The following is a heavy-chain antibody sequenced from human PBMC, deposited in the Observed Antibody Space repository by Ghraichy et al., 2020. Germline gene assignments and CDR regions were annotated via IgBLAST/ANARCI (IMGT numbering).Heavy chain of an antibody. V-gene: IGHV4-59*01. J-gene: IGHJ3*02. CDR3: ARDTYHYDGSGYYRAFDI. D-gene: IGHD3-22*01. CDR1: GGSISSYY. CDR2: IYYSGST. Sequence: SETLSLTCTVSGGSISSYYWNWIRQPPGKGLEWIGYIYYSGSTNYNPSLKSRVTISVDTSKNQFSLKLSSVTAADTAVYYCARDTYHYDGSGYYRAFDIWGQGTMVIVSS.